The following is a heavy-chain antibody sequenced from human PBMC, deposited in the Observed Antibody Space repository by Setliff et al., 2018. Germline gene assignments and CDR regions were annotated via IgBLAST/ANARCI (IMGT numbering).Heavy chain of an antibody. CDR1: GFTFSSYA. CDR2: ISYDGSNK. J-gene: IGHJ6*02. V-gene: IGHV3-30-3*01. Sequence: GGSLRLSCAASGFTFSSYAITWVRQAPGKGLEWVAVISYDGSNKYYADSVKGRFTISRDNSKNTLYLQMNSLRAEDTAGYYCARDLQAYYDILTGYPIYYYYGMDVWGQGTTVTVSS. CDR3: ARDLQAYYDILTGYPIYYYYGMDV. D-gene: IGHD3-9*01.